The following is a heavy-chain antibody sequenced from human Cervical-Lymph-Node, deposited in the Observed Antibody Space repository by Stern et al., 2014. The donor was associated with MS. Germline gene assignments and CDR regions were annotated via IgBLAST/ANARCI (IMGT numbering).Heavy chain of an antibody. J-gene: IGHJ5*02. Sequence: VQLVEPGGCLVTPGGSLRLSCAASGFTFSDYSMNCFRQAPGKGLELVSSITNSGASMYYGDSVKGRFTISRDNAKNTLYLQMDSLSAEDTATYFCASTLHGGLYNWFDPWGQGTLVTVSS. CDR2: ITNSGASM. CDR1: GFTFSDYS. CDR3: ASTLHGGLYNWFDP. V-gene: IGHV3-21*01. D-gene: IGHD2-2*01.